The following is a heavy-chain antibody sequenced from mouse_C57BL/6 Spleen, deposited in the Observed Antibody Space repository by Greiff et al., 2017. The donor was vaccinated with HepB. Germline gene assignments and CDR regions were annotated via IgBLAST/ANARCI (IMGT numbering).Heavy chain of an antibody. Sequence: VQLQQPGAELVRPGSSVKLSCKASGYTFTSYWMDWVKQRPGQGLEWIGNIYPSDSETHYNQKFKDKATLTVDKSSSTAYMQLSSLTSEDSAVYYCARHYYGSSYVGFAYWGQGTLVTVSA. D-gene: IGHD1-1*01. CDR2: IYPSDSET. CDR1: GYTFTSYW. J-gene: IGHJ3*01. CDR3: ARHYYGSSYVGFAY. V-gene: IGHV1-61*01.